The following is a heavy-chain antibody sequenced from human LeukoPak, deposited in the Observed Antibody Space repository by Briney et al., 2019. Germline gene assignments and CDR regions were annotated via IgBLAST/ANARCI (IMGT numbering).Heavy chain of an antibody. V-gene: IGHV4-34*01. D-gene: IGHD2-15*01. CDR1: GGSFSGYY. CDR2: INHSGST. CDR3: ARSTYCSAGSCYPSDY. J-gene: IGHJ4*02. Sequence: SETLSLACAVYGGSFSGYYWSWIRQPPGKGLEWIGEINHSGSTNYNPSLKSRVTISVDTSNNQFSLKLSSVTAADTAVYYCARSTYCSAGSCYPSDYWGQGILVTVSS.